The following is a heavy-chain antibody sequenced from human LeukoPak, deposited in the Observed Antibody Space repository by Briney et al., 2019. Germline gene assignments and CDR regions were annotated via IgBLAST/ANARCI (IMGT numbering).Heavy chain of an antibody. J-gene: IGHJ4*02. CDR2: INHSGST. CDR1: GGSFSGYY. Sequence: SETLSLTCAVYGGSFSGYYWSWIRQPPGKGLEWIGEINHSGSTNYNPSLKSRVTISVDTSKNQFSLKLSSVTAADTAVYYCARGLDFGVVTGWGQGTLVTVSS. D-gene: IGHD3-3*01. CDR3: ARGLDFGVVTG. V-gene: IGHV4-34*01.